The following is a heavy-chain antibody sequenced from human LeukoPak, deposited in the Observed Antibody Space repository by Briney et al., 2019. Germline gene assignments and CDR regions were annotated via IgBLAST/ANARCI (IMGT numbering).Heavy chain of an antibody. CDR1: DDSITMYY. D-gene: IGHD3-22*01. CDR3: ARERSDDSSGWDAFDI. CDR2: VDHTGST. J-gene: IGHJ3*02. Sequence: SETLSLTCTVSDDSITMYYWTWIRQPPGKGLEWIGYVDHTGSTKFNPSLNGRVSISRDTSNNFFSLRLSSVTAADTAVYYCARERSDDSSGWDAFDIWGQGTMVTVSS. V-gene: IGHV4-59*01.